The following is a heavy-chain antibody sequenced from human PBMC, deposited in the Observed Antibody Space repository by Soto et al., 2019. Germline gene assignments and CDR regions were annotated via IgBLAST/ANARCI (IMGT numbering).Heavy chain of an antibody. J-gene: IGHJ4*02. CDR1: GGSISSSSYY. CDR3: ARQVIHSGELLFDY. CDR2: IYYSGST. V-gene: IGHV4-39*01. D-gene: IGHD1-26*01. Sequence: QLQLQESGPGLVKPSETLSLTCTVSGGSISSSSYYWGWIRQPPGKGLEWIGSIYYSGSTYYNPSLKSRVTISVDTSKNQFSLKLSSVTAADTAVYYCARQVIHSGELLFDYWAREPWSPSPQ.